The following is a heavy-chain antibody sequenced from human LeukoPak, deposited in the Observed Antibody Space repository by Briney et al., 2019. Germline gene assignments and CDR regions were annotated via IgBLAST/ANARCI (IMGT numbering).Heavy chain of an antibody. CDR3: AKERAGYTNPYYFDY. J-gene: IGHJ4*02. V-gene: IGHV3-23*01. CDR1: GITLSNYG. D-gene: IGHD3-16*02. Sequence: PGGSLRLSCAVSGITLSNYGMSWVRQAPGKGLEWVAGISDGGGSRNYADSVRGRFTISRDNSKNTLYLHMNSLRAEDTAVYYCAKERAGYTNPYYFDYWGQGTLVTVSS. CDR2: ISDGGGSR.